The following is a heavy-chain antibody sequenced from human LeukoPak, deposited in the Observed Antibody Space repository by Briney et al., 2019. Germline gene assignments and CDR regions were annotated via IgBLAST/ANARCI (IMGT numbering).Heavy chain of an antibody. Sequence: SETLSLTCAVYGGSFSGYYWSWIRQPPGKGLEWIGEINHSGSTNYNPSLKSRVTISVDTSKNQFSLKLSSVTAADTAVYYCARGFTPATYSSRWYPGYFDYWGQGTLVTVSS. D-gene: IGHD6-13*01. V-gene: IGHV4-34*01. J-gene: IGHJ4*02. CDR3: ARGFTPATYSSRWYPGYFDY. CDR1: GGSFSGYY. CDR2: INHSGST.